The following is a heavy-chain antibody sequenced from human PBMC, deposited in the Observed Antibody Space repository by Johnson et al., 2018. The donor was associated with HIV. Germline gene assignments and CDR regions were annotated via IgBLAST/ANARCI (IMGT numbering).Heavy chain of an antibody. V-gene: IGHV3-66*01. J-gene: IGHJ3*02. CDR2: IYSGGST. D-gene: IGHD3-16*01. CDR3: ARDELGEDAFDI. Sequence: VQLVESGGGLVQPGGSLRLSCAASGFTFSSYAMSWVRQAPGKGLEWVSVIYSGGSTYYADSVKGRFTISRDNSKNTLYLQMNSLRAEDTAVYYCARDELGEDAFDIWGQGTMVTVSS. CDR1: GFTFSSYA.